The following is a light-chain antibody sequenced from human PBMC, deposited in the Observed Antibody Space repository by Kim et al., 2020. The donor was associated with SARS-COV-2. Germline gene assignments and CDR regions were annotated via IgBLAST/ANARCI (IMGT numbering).Light chain of an antibody. CDR3: QAWDSSTHVV. CDR1: KLGYKY. V-gene: IGLV3-1*01. J-gene: IGLJ2*01. Sequence: VSPGKTASITCSGDKLGYKYACWYQQKPGQSPVLVIYQDSKRPSGIPERFSGSNSGNTATLTISGTQAMDEADYYCQAWDSSTHVVFGGGTQLTVL. CDR2: QDS.